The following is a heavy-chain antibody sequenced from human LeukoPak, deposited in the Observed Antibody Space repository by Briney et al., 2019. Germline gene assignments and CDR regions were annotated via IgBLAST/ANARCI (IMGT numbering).Heavy chain of an antibody. V-gene: IGHV4-30-2*01. D-gene: IGHD2-2*01. J-gene: IGHJ5*02. Sequence: PSQTLSLTCAVSGGSISSGGYSWSWIRQPPGKGLEWIGYIYHSGSTYYNPSLKSRVTISVDRSKNQFSLKLSSVTAADTAVYYCASGATAVVPAAIWEPSINWFDPWGQGTLVTVSS. CDR2: IYHSGST. CDR3: ASGATAVVPAAIWEPSINWFDP. CDR1: GGSISSGGYS.